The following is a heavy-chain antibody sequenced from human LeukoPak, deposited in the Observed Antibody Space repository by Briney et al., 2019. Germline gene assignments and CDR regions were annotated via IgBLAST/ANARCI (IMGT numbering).Heavy chain of an antibody. CDR3: ARSGADLLYDAFDI. V-gene: IGHV4-59*01. Sequence: PSETLSLTCTVSGGSISSSHWTWIRQPPGKGLEWIGYIYYSGSTKYNPSLQSRVTISVDTSKNQFSLKLTSVTAADTAVYYCARSGADLLYDAFDIWGQGTMVTVSS. CDR2: IYYSGST. J-gene: IGHJ3*02. CDR1: GGSISSSH. D-gene: IGHD1-26*01.